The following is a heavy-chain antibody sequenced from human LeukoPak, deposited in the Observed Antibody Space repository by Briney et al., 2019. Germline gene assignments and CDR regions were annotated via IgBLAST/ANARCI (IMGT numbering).Heavy chain of an antibody. V-gene: IGHV3-23*01. CDR2: ISGSGGST. D-gene: IGHD6-19*01. CDR1: GFTFSSYA. CDR3: AKGYSSGWYFFDY. Sequence: GGSLRLSCAASGFTFSSYAMSWVRQAPGKGLEWVSAISGSGGSTYYADSVKGRFTISRDNSENTLYLQMNSLRAEDTAVYYCAKGYSSGWYFFDYWGQGTLVTFSS. J-gene: IGHJ4*02.